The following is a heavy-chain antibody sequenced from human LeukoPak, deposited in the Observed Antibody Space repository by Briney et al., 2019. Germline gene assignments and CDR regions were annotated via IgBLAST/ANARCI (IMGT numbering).Heavy chain of an antibody. J-gene: IGHJ4*02. CDR1: GFTFSSYA. V-gene: IGHV3-23*01. CDR2: ISGSGGST. Sequence: GGSLRLSRAASGFTFSSYAMSWVRQAPRKGLEWVSAISGSGGSTYYADSVKGRFTIARDNSKNTLYLQMNSLRAEDTAVYYCAKDGGNYYYDSSGYYDFDYWGQGTLVTVSS. CDR3: AKDGGNYYYDSSGYYDFDY. D-gene: IGHD3-22*01.